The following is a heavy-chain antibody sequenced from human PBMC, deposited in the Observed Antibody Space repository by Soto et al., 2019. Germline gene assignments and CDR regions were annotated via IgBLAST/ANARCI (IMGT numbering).Heavy chain of an antibody. CDR3: AHDSSCWYPDYYYYGMDV. J-gene: IGHJ6*02. CDR2: IYWNDDK. D-gene: IGHD6-19*01. Sequence: QITVKESCPPLVKPTQTLTLTCTFSGFSLSTSGVGVGWIRQPPGKALEWLALIYWNDDKRYSPSLNSRLTNTKDTSKNPVVLTMTNMDPVDTATYYCAHDSSCWYPDYYYYGMDVWGQGTTVTVSS. CDR1: GFSLSTSGVG. V-gene: IGHV2-5*01.